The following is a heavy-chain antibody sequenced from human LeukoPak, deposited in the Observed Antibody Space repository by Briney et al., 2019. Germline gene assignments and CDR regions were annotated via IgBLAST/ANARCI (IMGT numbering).Heavy chain of an antibody. V-gene: IGHV1-2*02. CDR1: GYTFTGSY. J-gene: IGHJ6*02. Sequence: VASVKVSCKASGYTFTGSYMHWVRQAPGQGREWMGWINPNSGGTNYAQKFQGRVTMTRDTSISTAYMELSRLRSDDTAVYYCARDKADDYYGSGSFYYYYGMDVWGQGTTVTVSS. CDR3: ARDKADDYYGSGSFYYYYGMDV. CDR2: INPNSGGT. D-gene: IGHD3-10*01.